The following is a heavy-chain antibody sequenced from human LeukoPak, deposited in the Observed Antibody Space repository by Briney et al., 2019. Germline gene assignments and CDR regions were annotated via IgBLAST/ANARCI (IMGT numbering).Heavy chain of an antibody. CDR2: INPNSGGT. CDR3: ARDKLALTRSWFDP. Sequence: GASVKVSCKASGYTFAGYYMHWLRQAPGQGLEWMGWINPNSGGTNYAQKFQGRVTMTRDTSISTAYMELSRLRSDDTAVYYCARDKLALTRSWFDPWGQGTLVTVSS. D-gene: IGHD1-7*01. V-gene: IGHV1-2*02. CDR1: GYTFAGYY. J-gene: IGHJ5*02.